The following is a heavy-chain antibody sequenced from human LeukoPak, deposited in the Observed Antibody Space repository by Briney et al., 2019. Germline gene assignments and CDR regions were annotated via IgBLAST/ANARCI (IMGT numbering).Heavy chain of an antibody. V-gene: IGHV7-4-1*02. Sequence: ASVKVSCKASGYTFTSYGMNWVRQAPGQGLEWMGWINTNTGNPTYAQGFTGRFVFSLDTSVSTAYLQIRSLKPEDTAVYYCARGIAVAGTFPPSWFDPWGQGTLVTVSS. J-gene: IGHJ5*02. CDR2: INTNTGNP. CDR1: GYTFTSYG. D-gene: IGHD6-19*01. CDR3: ARGIAVAGTFPPSWFDP.